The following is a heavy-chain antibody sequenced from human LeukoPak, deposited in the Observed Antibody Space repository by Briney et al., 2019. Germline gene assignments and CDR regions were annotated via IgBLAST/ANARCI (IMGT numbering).Heavy chain of an antibody. CDR2: INSDGSST. CDR3: ASAEVIQYGMDV. Sequence: QPGGSLRLSCAASGFTFSDSAIHWVRQAPGKGLVWVSRINSDGSSTSYADSVKGRFTISRDNAKNTLFLQMNTLRAEDTAVYYCASAEVIQYGMDVWGQGTTVTVSS. J-gene: IGHJ6*02. V-gene: IGHV3-74*01. D-gene: IGHD3-16*02. CDR1: GFTFSDSA.